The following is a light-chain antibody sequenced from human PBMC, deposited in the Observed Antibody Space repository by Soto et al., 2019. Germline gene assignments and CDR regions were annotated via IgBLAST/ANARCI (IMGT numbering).Light chain of an antibody. CDR1: SSDVGSYNL. V-gene: IGLV2-23*02. CDR3: CSYADSSTWV. CDR2: EVT. Sequence: QSALTQPASVSGSPGQSLTISCTGNSSDVGSYNLVSWYQQHPGKAPKFMIYEVTKRPSGVSNRFSGSKSGNTASLTISGLQAEDEADYYCCSYADSSTWVFGGGTQLTVL. J-gene: IGLJ3*02.